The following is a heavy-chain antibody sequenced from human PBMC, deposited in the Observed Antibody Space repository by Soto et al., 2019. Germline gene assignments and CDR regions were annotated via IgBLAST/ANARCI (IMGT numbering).Heavy chain of an antibody. CDR3: ARDPFYSGSNLQVGYFDS. CDR1: GGNFRTNV. CDR2: ILPIYGTT. V-gene: IGHV1-69*01. J-gene: IGHJ4*02. Sequence: QVQLLQSGAEVKKPGSSVKVSCKASGGNFRTNVFNWVRQAPGQGLEWMGGILPIYGTTNYAQRFQGRVTITADESTGTAYMELSSLRSDDTAVYYCARDPFYSGSNLQVGYFDSWGQGTLVTVSS. D-gene: IGHD1-26*01.